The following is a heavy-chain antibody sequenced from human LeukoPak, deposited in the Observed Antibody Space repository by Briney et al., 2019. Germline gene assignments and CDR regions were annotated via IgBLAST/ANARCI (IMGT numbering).Heavy chain of an antibody. D-gene: IGHD1-26*01. J-gene: IGHJ6*03. CDR2: IGTSSTTI. V-gene: IGHV3-48*01. CDR3: AKFPGATPQLDYYYYYMDV. Sequence: GGSLRLSCAASGFTFSSYTMNWVRQPPGKGLEWVSNIGTSSTTIYYADSVKGRFTISRDNSKNTLYLQMNSLRAEDTAVYYCAKFPGATPQLDYYYYYMDVWGKGTTVTVSS. CDR1: GFTFSSYT.